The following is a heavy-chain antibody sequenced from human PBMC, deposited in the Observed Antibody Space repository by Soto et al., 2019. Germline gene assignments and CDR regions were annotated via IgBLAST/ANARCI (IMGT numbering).Heavy chain of an antibody. D-gene: IGHD3-22*01. J-gene: IGHJ4*02. CDR2: INPSGGST. V-gene: IGHV1-46*01. CDR1: GGTFSSYA. CDR3: ARDLDYDSSGYCFDY. Sequence: ASVKVSCKASGGTFSSYAISWVRQAPGQGLEWMGIINPSGGSTSYAQKFQGRVTMTRDTSTSTVYMELSSPRSEDTAVYYCARDLDYDSSGYCFDYWGQGTLVTVSS.